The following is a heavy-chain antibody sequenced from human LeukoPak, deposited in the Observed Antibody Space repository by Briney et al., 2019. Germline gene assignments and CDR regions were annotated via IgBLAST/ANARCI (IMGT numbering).Heavy chain of an antibody. V-gene: IGHV4-39*07. Sequence: SETLSLTCTVSGGSISSSSYYWGWIRQPPGKGLEWIGTIYYSGSTYYNPSLESRVTISVDTSKNQFSLKLSSVTAADTAVYYCARGVNDIGYYYSGMDVWGQGTTVTVSS. CDR3: ARGVNDIGYYYSGMDV. J-gene: IGHJ6*02. D-gene: IGHD5-12*01. CDR2: IYYSGST. CDR1: GGSISSSSYY.